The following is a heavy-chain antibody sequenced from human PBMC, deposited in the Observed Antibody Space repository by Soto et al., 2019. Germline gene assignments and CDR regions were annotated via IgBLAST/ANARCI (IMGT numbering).Heavy chain of an antibody. CDR1: GFTFSSYA. CDR2: ISGSGGST. D-gene: IGHD3-10*01. V-gene: IGHV3-23*01. Sequence: GGSLRLSCAASGFTFSSYAMSWVRQAPGKGLEWVSAISGSGGSTYYADSVKGRFTISGDNSKNTLYLQMNSLSAEDTAVYYCAIDGSGKPDAFDIWGRGTMFTVSS. J-gene: IGHJ3*02. CDR3: AIDGSGKPDAFDI.